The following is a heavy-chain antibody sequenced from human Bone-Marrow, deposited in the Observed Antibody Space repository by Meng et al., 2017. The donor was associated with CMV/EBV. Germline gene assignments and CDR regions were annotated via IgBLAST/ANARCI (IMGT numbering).Heavy chain of an antibody. J-gene: IGHJ6*02. V-gene: IGHV4-34*01. CDR2: INHSGST. D-gene: IGHD1-26*01. Sequence: GSLRLSCAVYGGSFSGYYWSWIRQPPGKGLEWIGEINHSGSTNYNPSLKSRVTISVDTSKNQFSLKLSSVTAADTAVYYCARDSGMDVWGQGTTVTVSS. CDR3: ARDSGMDV. CDR1: GGSFSGYY.